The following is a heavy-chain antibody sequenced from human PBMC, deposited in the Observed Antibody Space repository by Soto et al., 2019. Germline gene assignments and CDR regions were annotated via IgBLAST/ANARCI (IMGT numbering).Heavy chain of an antibody. J-gene: IGHJ4*02. D-gene: IGHD6-19*01. CDR3: ARLDPRGVAVARYD. CDR2: ISGFNGNT. V-gene: IGHV1-18*01. CDR1: GYTFASHG. Sequence: ASVKVSCTASGYTFASHGFSWVRQAPGQGLEWMGWISGFNGNTDYAQKFQGRVTLTTDTSTSTAYMELRSLRSDDTAVYYCARLDPRGVAVARYDWGQGTLVTVP.